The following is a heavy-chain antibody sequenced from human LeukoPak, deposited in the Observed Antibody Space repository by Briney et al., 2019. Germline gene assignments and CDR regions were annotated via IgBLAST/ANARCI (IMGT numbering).Heavy chain of an antibody. CDR3: ARDPGSYYFDY. D-gene: IGHD1-26*01. V-gene: IGHV3-66*01. CDR1: GFTVSSSY. CDR2: IYSGSST. Sequence: GGSLRLSCAASGFTVSSSYMSWVRQAPGKGLEWVSVIYSGSSTYYADSVMGRFTISRDNSKNTLYLQMNSLRAEDTAVYYCARDPGSYYFDYWGQGTLVTVSS. J-gene: IGHJ4*02.